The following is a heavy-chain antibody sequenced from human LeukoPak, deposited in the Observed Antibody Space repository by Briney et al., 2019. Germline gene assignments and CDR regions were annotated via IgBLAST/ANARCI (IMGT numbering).Heavy chain of an antibody. D-gene: IGHD5-12*01. CDR2: IWYDGSNK. V-gene: IGHV3-33*08. J-gene: IGHJ4*02. CDR3: ARSGYSGYDSLFDD. CDR1: GFTFSSYG. Sequence: GGSLRLSCAASGFTFSSYGMHWVRQAPGKALEWVAVIWYDGSNKYYADSVKGRFTISRDNSKNTLYLQMNSLRAEDTAVYYCARSGYSGYDSLFDDWGQGSLVTVS.